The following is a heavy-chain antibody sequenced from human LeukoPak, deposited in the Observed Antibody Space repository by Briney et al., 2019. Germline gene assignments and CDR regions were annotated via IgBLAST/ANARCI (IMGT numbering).Heavy chain of an antibody. CDR1: GFTFSSYW. J-gene: IGHJ6*04. Sequence: PGGSLRLSCEASGFTFSSYWMHWVRQAPGKGLVWVSRINSDGSSTSYADSVKGRFTISRDNAENTLYLQMNSLRAEDTAVYYCARGRRGSYYYYYGMDVWGKGTTVTVSS. CDR2: INSDGSST. CDR3: ARGRRGSYYYYYGMDV. V-gene: IGHV3-74*01. D-gene: IGHD3-16*01.